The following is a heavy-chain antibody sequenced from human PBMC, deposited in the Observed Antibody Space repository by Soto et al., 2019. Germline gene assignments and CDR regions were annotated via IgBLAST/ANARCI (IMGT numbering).Heavy chain of an antibody. D-gene: IGHD3-3*01. CDR1: GHTFTTYG. CDR3: ARDGEIFWSGYKYYYGMDV. J-gene: IGHJ6*02. V-gene: IGHV1-18*01. Sequence: QVQLVQSGAEVKKPGASVKVSCKASGHTFTTYGISWVRQAPGQGLEGMGWISAYNGNTNYEQKLQGRVTMTTDTSQSRAYMELRSLRSDDTAVDYCARDGEIFWSGYKYYYGMDVWGQGTTVTVSS. CDR2: ISAYNGNT.